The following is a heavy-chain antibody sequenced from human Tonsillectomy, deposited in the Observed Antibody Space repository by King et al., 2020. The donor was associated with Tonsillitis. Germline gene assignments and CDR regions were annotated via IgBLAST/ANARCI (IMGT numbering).Heavy chain of an antibody. CDR2: ISTYNGNT. CDR1: GYTFTSYG. J-gene: IGHJ3*02. Sequence: VQLVQSGGEVKKPGASVKVSCKASGYTFTSYGISWVRQAPGQGLEWMGWISTYNGNTNYAEKLQDRVTMTTDTSTTTAYMELRSLRSDDTAVYYCARDRAVVVVVAALSDAFDIWGQGTMVTVSS. V-gene: IGHV1-18*04. D-gene: IGHD2-15*01. CDR3: ARDRAVVVVVAALSDAFDI.